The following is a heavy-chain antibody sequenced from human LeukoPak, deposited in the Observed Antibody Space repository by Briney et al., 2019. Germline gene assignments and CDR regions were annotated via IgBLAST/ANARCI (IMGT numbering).Heavy chain of an antibody. CDR1: GGAFSSYA. CDR2: IIPIFGTA. J-gene: IGHJ4*02. CDR3: AIRGYCSSTSCYDDY. D-gene: IGHD2-2*01. Sequence: ASVKVSCKASGGAFSSYAISGVRQAPGQGLEWMGGIIPIFGTANYAQKFQGRVTITADESTSTAYMELSSLRSEDTAVYYCAIRGYCSSTSCYDDYWGQGTLVTVSS. V-gene: IGHV1-69*13.